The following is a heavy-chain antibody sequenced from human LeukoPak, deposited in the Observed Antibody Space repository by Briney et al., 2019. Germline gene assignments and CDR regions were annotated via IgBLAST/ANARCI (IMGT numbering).Heavy chain of an antibody. D-gene: IGHD1-26*01. CDR3: VRDVGFFHMDV. Sequence: GGSLRLSCAASGFTVSSNYMTWVRQAPGKGLEWVSIIYSGGSTYYADSVKGRFTISRDNSKNTMYLQMNSLRAEDTAVYYCVRDVGFFHMDVWGKGTTVTVSS. J-gene: IGHJ6*03. CDR1: GFTVSSNY. V-gene: IGHV3-66*01. CDR2: IYSGGST.